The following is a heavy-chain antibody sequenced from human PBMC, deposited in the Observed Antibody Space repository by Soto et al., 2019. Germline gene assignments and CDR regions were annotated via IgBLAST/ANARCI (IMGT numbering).Heavy chain of an antibody. D-gene: IGHD3-3*01. Sequence: QVQLVQSGAEVKKPGASVKVSCKASGYTFTSYYMHWVRQAPGQGLEWMGIINPSGGSTSYAQKFQGRVTMTRDTSTSTVYTELSSLRSEDTAVYYCNRFLEGDGMDVWGQGTTVTVSS. J-gene: IGHJ6*02. V-gene: IGHV1-46*01. CDR2: INPSGGST. CDR1: GYTFTSYY. CDR3: NRFLEGDGMDV.